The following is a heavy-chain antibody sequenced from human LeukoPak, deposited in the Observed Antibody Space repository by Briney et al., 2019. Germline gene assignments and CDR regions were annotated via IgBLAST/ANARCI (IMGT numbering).Heavy chain of an antibody. CDR3: AKDFSVWYGSVGYFDY. D-gene: IGHD6-19*01. Sequence: GGSLRLSCAASGFTFSSNGMSWVRQAPGKGLEWVSAISGSGGSTYYADSVKCQFTITRDNSKNTLYLQMNSLRAEDTAVYYCAKDFSVWYGSVGYFDYCGQGTLVTVSS. V-gene: IGHV3-23*01. CDR1: GFTFSSNG. CDR2: ISGSGGST. J-gene: IGHJ4*02.